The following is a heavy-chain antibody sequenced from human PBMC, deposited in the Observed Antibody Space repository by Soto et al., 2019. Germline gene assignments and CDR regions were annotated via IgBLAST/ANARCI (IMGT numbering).Heavy chain of an antibody. Sequence: GVSPRLSCAASGFTFSSDGMHWVRQAPGKGLVWVSRINIDGTSTSYADSVKGRFTISRDNAKNTLYLQMSSLRAEDTAVYYCAECCSSTVDIWGQGTMVTVSS. J-gene: IGHJ3*02. CDR2: INIDGTST. CDR1: GFTFSSDG. V-gene: IGHV3-74*01. CDR3: AECCSSTVDI. D-gene: IGHD2-2*01.